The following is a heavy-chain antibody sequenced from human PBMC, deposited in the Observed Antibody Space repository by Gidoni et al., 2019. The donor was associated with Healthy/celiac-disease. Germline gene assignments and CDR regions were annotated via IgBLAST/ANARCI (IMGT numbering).Heavy chain of an antibody. CDR1: GGSISSSSYY. D-gene: IGHD6-6*01. CDR2: IYYSGCT. V-gene: IGHV4-39*01. Sequence: LHLQESGPGLVKPSETLSLTCPVSGGSISSSSYYWGWIRQPPGKGLEWIVSIYYSGCTYYNPSLKSRVTISVDTSKNQFSLKLSSVTAADTAVYYCARQYSSSFGGYFDYGGQGTLVTVSS. J-gene: IGHJ4*02. CDR3: ARQYSSSFGGYFDY.